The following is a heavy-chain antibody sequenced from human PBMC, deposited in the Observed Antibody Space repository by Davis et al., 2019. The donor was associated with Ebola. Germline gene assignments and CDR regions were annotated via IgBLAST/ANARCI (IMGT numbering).Heavy chain of an antibody. J-gene: IGHJ6*02. CDR1: GYTFTSYD. Sequence: ASVKVSCKASGYTFTSYDINWVRQATGQGLEWMGWMSPNSGNTGYAQKFQGRVTITRNTSISTAYMELSSLRSEDTAVYYCARRYSSGWYMPRVYYYYYGMDVWGQGTTVTVSS. V-gene: IGHV1-8*03. D-gene: IGHD6-19*01. CDR2: MSPNSGNT. CDR3: ARRYSSGWYMPRVYYYYYGMDV.